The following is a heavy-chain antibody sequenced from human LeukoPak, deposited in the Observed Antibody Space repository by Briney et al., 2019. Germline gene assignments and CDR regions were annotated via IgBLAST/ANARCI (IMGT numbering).Heavy chain of an antibody. CDR3: AKDTALAAVGSLHH. Sequence: GGSLRLSCAASGFTFSTYAMSWVRQAPGKGLEWVSAIGGSGRSTYYADSVRGRFTISRDNSKNTLYLQMSSLRAEDSAVYYCAKDTALAAVGSLHHWDQGTMVTASS. CDR1: GFTFSTYA. CDR2: IGGSGRST. J-gene: IGHJ1*01. D-gene: IGHD6-19*01. V-gene: IGHV3-23*01.